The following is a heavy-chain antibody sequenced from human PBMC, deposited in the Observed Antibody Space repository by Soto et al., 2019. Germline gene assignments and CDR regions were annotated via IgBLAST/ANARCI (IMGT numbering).Heavy chain of an antibody. Sequence: QVQLVESGGGVVQPGRSLRLSCAASGFTFSSYAMHWVRQAPGKGLEWVAVISYDGSNKYYADSVKGRFTISRDNSKNPLYLQMNSLRAEDTAVYYCARGVVVAATSWFDPWGQGTLVTVSS. CDR2: ISYDGSNK. J-gene: IGHJ5*02. CDR3: ARGVVVAATSWFDP. V-gene: IGHV3-30-3*01. D-gene: IGHD2-15*01. CDR1: GFTFSSYA.